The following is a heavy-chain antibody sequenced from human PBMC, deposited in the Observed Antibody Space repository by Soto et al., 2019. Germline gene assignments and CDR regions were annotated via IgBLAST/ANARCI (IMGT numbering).Heavy chain of an antibody. J-gene: IGHJ3*01. Sequence: QVQLVQSGAEVKKPGASVKVSCKASGYTFTGYYMHWVRQAPGQGLEWMGWINPNSGGTNYAQKFQGRVTMTRDTSISTADKELSRLRSDDTAVYYCAREPRPYSGGWYGLCAFDLWGQGTIVTVSS. V-gene: IGHV1-2*02. CDR1: GYTFTGYY. D-gene: IGHD6-19*01. CDR2: INPNSGGT. CDR3: AREPRPYSGGWYGLCAFDL.